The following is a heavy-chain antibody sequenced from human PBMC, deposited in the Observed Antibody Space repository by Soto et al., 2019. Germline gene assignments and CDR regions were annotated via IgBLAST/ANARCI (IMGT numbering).Heavy chain of an antibody. CDR3: ARDYYYYGMDV. CDR1: GGSVSSGSYY. J-gene: IGHJ6*02. V-gene: IGHV4-61*01. CDR2: IYYSGST. Sequence: SETLSLTCTVSGGSVSSGSYYWSWIRQPPGKGLEWIGYIYYSGSTNYNPSLKSRVTISVDTSKNQFSLKLSSVTAADTAVYYCARDYYYYGMDVWGQGTTVTVSS.